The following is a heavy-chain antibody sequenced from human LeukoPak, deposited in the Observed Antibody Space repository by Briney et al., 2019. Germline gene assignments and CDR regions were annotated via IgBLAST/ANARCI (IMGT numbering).Heavy chain of an antibody. CDR2: IYNGGTT. D-gene: IGHD3-16*02. V-gene: IGHV3-53*01. CDR1: GFTVSTNY. J-gene: IGHJ4*02. CDR3: ARDSEPPLGSTHSYRY. Sequence: PGGSLRLSCAASGFTVSTNYMSWVRQAPGRGLEWVSVIYNGGTTHYADSVKGRFTISRDHSQNTLYLQMNSLRVEDTAVYYCARDSEPPLGSTHSYRYWGQGTLVTVSS.